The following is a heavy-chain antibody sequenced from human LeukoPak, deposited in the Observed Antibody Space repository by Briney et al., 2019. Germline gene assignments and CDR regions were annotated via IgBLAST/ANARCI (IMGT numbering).Heavy chain of an antibody. CDR3: ARDSSGYQ. Sequence: GGSLRLSCAASGFTFSTCWMSWVRQAPGKGLEWVANIKEDGSEKYYGDSVKGRFTISRDNAKNSLYMEMNSLRVEDTAVYYCARDSSGYQWGQGTLVTVSS. J-gene: IGHJ4*02. D-gene: IGHD3-22*01. V-gene: IGHV3-7*01. CDR1: GFTFSTCW. CDR2: IKEDGSEK.